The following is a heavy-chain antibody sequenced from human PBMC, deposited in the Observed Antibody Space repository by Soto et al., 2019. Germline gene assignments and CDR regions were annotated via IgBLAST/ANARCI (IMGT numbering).Heavy chain of an antibody. J-gene: IGHJ5*02. V-gene: IGHV3-30*18. Sequence: QVQLVESGGGVVQSGRSLRLSCAASGFTFSTSGMHWIRQAPGKGLEWVAMISHDGGATYYVDSVKGRFTISRDTDKNTLHLQMDSLRPEDTATYYCAKDWGSSGWYNWFDPWGQGTQVTVSS. CDR3: AKDWGSSGWYNWFDP. D-gene: IGHD6-13*01. CDR2: ISHDGGAT. CDR1: GFTFSTSG.